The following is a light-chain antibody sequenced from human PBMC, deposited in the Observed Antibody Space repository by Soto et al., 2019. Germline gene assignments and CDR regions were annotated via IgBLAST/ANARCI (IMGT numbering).Light chain of an antibody. Sequence: DIQMTQSPSSLSASVGDRVTITCRPSQSVDHFVNWYQQKPGTAPTLLIYAASLMQPGVPSRFSGSGSGTDFTRTISSLQPEDFATYYCQQSYSARWTFGQGTKV. J-gene: IGKJ1*01. CDR3: QQSYSARWT. V-gene: IGKV1-39*01. CDR1: QSVDHF. CDR2: AAS.